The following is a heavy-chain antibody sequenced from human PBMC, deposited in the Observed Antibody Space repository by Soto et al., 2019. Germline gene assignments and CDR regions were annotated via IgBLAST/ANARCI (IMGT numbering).Heavy chain of an antibody. J-gene: IGHJ4*02. D-gene: IGHD3-3*01. CDR1: GFAFVDYF. V-gene: IGHV3-11*06. Sequence: GRPLTLACVTTGFAFVDYFLTSIPAAPGKGLEWFSYISSSSSDTNYADSVKGRFTISRDKAKNSLFLQMNNLRVDDTAVYYCASDYDFCSGQLSRYSESWRQGT. CDR3: ASDYDFCSGQLSRYSES. CDR2: ISSSSSDT.